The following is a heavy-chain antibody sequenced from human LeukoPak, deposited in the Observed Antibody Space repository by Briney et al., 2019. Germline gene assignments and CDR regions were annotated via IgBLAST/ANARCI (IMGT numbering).Heavy chain of an antibody. CDR2: ISSSSSTI. CDR1: GFTFSSYS. Sequence: PGGSLRLSCAASGFTFSSYSMNWVRQAPGKGLEWVSYISSSSSTIYYADSVKGRFTISSDNAKNTLYLQMNSLRAEDTAVYYCAKDMSNYYDSSGVFDYWGQGTLVTVSS. CDR3: AKDMSNYYDSSGVFDY. D-gene: IGHD3-22*01. J-gene: IGHJ4*02. V-gene: IGHV3-48*04.